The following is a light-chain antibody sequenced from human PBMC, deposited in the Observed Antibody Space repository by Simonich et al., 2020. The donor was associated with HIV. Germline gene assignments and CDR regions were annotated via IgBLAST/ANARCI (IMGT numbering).Light chain of an antibody. V-gene: IGKV1-39*01. CDR3: QQNYSPPRT. CDR1: QNISSY. CDR2: AAS. J-gene: IGKJ1*01. Sequence: DIQMTQSPSSLSASVGDRVTITCRPSQNISSYLNWFQQKPGKAPKLLIYAASRLQVGVPSRFSGSASGTDFTLTISSLQPEDFATYYCQQNYSPPRTFGQGTKVEVK.